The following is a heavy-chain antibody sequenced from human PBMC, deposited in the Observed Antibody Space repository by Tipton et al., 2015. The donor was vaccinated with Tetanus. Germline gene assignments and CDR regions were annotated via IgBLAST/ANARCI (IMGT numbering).Heavy chain of an antibody. Sequence: SLRLSCAASGFTFSSQWMSWVRQAPGKGLEWVANIKQDGSAKYYVDSVKGRFTISRDNAKNSLYLQMNSLRAEDTAVYYCARDSTYLFDYWGQGTLVTVSS. D-gene: IGHD2-2*01. CDR2: IKQDGSAK. J-gene: IGHJ4*02. CDR3: ARDSTYLFDY. V-gene: IGHV3-7*01. CDR1: GFTFSSQW.